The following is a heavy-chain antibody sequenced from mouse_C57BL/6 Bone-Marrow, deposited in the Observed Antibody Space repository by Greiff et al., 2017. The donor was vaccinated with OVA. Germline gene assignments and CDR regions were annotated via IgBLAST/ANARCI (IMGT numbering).Heavy chain of an antibody. CDR2: IYPRDGST. CDR3: ARKGCGSSYVDY. D-gene: IGHD1-1*01. V-gene: IGHV1-78*01. Sequence: QVQLQQSDAELVKPGASVKISCKASGYTFTDHPIHWMKQRPEQGLEWIGYIYPRDGSTKYNEKFKGKATLTADKSSSTAYMQLNSLTSEDSAVYFCARKGCGSSYVDYWGQGTTLTVSS. J-gene: IGHJ2*01. CDR1: GYTFTDHP.